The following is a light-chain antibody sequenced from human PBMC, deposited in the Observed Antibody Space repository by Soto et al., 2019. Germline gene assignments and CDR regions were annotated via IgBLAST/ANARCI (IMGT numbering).Light chain of an antibody. J-gene: IGKJ2*01. CDR2: GAS. CDR3: QQYCSAPYT. CDR1: QSVSSSY. V-gene: IGKV3-20*01. Sequence: EIVLTQSPGTLSLSPVERATLSCRASQSVSSSYLAWYQQKPGQAPRLLIYGASSRATGIPDRFSGSGSGTDFTLTISRLEPEDFAVYYCQQYCSAPYTFGQGTKLEIK.